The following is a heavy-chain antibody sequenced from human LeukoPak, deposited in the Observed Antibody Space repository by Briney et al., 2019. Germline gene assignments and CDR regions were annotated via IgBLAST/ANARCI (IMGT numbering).Heavy chain of an antibody. CDR3: ARTFFSSGWYFDY. D-gene: IGHD6-19*01. CDR2: IYYSGTT. CDR1: GGSISSSSYY. V-gene: IGHV4-39*07. Sequence: SETLSLTCTVSGGSISSSSYYWGWIRQPPGKGLEWIGSIYYSGTTYYNPSLKSRVTISVDTSKNQFSLKLSSVTAADTAMYYCARTFFSSGWYFDYWGQGTLVTVSS. J-gene: IGHJ4*02.